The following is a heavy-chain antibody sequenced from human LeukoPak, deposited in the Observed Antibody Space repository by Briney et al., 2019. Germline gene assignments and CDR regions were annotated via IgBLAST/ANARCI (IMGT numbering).Heavy chain of an antibody. Sequence: PGGSLRLSCAASGFTFSSYGMHWVRQAPGKGLEWVAVIWYDGSNKYYADSVKGRFTISRDNSKNTLYLQMNSLRAEDTAVYYCARGSAEMATIWDENWFDPWGQGTLVTVSS. CDR2: IWYDGSNK. CDR1: GFTFSSYG. D-gene: IGHD5-24*01. CDR3: ARGSAEMATIWDENWFDP. V-gene: IGHV3-33*01. J-gene: IGHJ5*02.